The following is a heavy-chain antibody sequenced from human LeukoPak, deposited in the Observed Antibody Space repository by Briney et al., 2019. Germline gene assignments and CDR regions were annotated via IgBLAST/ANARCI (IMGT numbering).Heavy chain of an antibody. CDR2: IYHSGTT. J-gene: IGHJ4*02. V-gene: IGHV4-4*02. D-gene: IGHD1-26*01. CDR3: AREQGGAFDS. Sequence: PSGTLSLTCTVSGGSLTNINWWSWVRQSPGKGLELIGEIYHSGTTNYNPSLKSRVTISIDKFNNQFSLRLSSLTAADTAVYYCAREQGGAFDSWGQGTLVTVSS. CDR1: GGSLTNINW.